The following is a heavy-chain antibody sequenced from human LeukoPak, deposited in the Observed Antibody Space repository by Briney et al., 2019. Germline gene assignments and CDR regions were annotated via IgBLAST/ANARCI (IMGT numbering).Heavy chain of an antibody. D-gene: IGHD6-6*01. V-gene: IGHV1-2*02. CDR1: GHTFTGYY. CDR2: INPNSGGT. CDR3: ARDRIAARPWNWFDP. J-gene: IGHJ5*02. Sequence: GASVKVSCKASGHTFTGYYMHWVRQAPGQGLEWMGWINPNSGGTNYAQKFQGRVTMTRDTSISTAYMELSRLRSDDTAVYYCARDRIAARPWNWFDPWGQGTLVTVSS.